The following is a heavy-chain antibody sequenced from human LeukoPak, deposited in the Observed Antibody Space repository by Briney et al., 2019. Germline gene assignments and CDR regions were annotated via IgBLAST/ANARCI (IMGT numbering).Heavy chain of an antibody. CDR1: GYTFTNYD. CDR2: MNPNSGNT. D-gene: IGHD2-2*01. Sequence: ASVRVSCKTSGYTFTNYDINRVRQATGQGLEWMGWMNPNSGNTGYAQKFQGRVTMTRNTSISTAYMELSSLRSEDTAVYYCARPHCSSTDCHPPEWFDPWGQGTLVTVSS. CDR3: ARPHCSSTDCHPPEWFDP. J-gene: IGHJ5*02. V-gene: IGHV1-8*01.